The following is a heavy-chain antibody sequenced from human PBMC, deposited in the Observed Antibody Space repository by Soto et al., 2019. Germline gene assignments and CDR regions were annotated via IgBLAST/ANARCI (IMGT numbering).Heavy chain of an antibody. CDR3: ARGRTYYDYVWGSYSYDY. D-gene: IGHD3-16*02. CDR2: INHSGST. CDR1: GGSFSGYY. Sequence: SETLSLTCAVYGGSFSGYYWSWIRQPPGKXLEWIGEINHSGSTNYNPSLKSRVTISVDTSKNQFSLKLSSVTAADTAVYYCARGRTYYDYVWGSYSYDYWGQGTLVTVSS. V-gene: IGHV4-34*01. J-gene: IGHJ4*02.